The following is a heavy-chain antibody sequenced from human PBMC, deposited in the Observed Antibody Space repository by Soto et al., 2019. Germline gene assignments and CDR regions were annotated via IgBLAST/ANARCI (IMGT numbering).Heavy chain of an antibody. CDR3: AGLAKYSSRTYYYYYGMDV. J-gene: IGHJ6*02. V-gene: IGHV4-39*01. CDR1: GGSISSSSYY. CDR2: IYYSGST. Sequence: SETLSLTCTVSGGSISSSSYYWGWIRQPPGKGLEWIGSIYYSGSTYYNPSLKSRVTISVDTSKNQFSLKLSSVTAADTAVYYCAGLAKYSSRTYYYYYGMDVWGQGTTVTVSS. D-gene: IGHD6-13*01.